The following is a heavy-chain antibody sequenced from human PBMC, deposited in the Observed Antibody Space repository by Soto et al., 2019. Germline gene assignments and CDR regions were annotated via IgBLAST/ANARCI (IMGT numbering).Heavy chain of an antibody. CDR2: INPNSGDT. CDR1: GYTFTAYY. J-gene: IGHJ6*02. Sequence: ASVKVSCKASGYTFTAYYMHWVRQAPGQGLECMGWINPNSGDTDYAQKFRGRVTMTRDTSISTGYMELSRLTSDDTAIYFCARTAILSTGPYFYYGLDVWGQGTTVTVSS. D-gene: IGHD5-18*01. V-gene: IGHV1-2*02. CDR3: ARTAILSTGPYFYYGLDV.